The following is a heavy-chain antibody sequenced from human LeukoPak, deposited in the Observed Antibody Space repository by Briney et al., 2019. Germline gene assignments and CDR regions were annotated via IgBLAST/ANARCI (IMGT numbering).Heavy chain of an antibody. J-gene: IGHJ3*02. CDR2: ISSSSSYK. Sequence: GGSLRLSCAASGVTFSSYSMNWVRQAPGQGLEWVSSISSSSSYKYYADSVKGRFTISRDNAKNSVYLQMNSLRAEDTAVYHCARGVAYDILTGYYRIDAFDIWGQGTMVTVSS. V-gene: IGHV3-21*01. CDR3: ARGVAYDILTGYYRIDAFDI. CDR1: GVTFSSYS. D-gene: IGHD3-9*01.